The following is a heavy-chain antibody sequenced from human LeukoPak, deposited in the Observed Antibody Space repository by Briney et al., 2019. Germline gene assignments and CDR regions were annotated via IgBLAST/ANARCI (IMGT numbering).Heavy chain of an antibody. CDR2: ISTGGDST. V-gene: IGHV3-23*01. D-gene: IGHD6-19*01. CDR1: GFTFSSYA. Sequence: PGGSLRLSCAASGFTFSSYAMSWVRQALGKGLEWVSTISTGGDSTYYADSVKDRFTISRDNSENTLYLHMNSLRAEDTALYYWAKDAPGYCSGGGYFDYWGQGALVTVSS. CDR3: AKDAPGYCSGGGYFDY. J-gene: IGHJ4*02.